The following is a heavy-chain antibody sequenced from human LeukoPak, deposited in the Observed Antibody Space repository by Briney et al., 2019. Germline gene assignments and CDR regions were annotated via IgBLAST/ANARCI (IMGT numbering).Heavy chain of an antibody. V-gene: IGHV3-23*01. CDR3: ARAGPRVVAATRLYAFDI. J-gene: IGHJ3*02. CDR2: ISGSGGNT. CDR1: GFTFSSYA. Sequence: GGSLRLSCAASGFTFSSYAMNWVRQAPGKGLEWVSAISGSGGNTYYADSVKGRFTISRDNSKNTLFLQMNSLRAEDTAVYYCARAGPRVVAATRLYAFDIWGQGTMVTVSS. D-gene: IGHD2-15*01.